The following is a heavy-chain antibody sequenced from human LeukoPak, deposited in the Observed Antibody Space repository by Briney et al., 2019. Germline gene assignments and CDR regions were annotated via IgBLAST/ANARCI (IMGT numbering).Heavy chain of an antibody. CDR3: ARNRLGPSFSVSHFDL. Sequence: GGSLRLSCATSGFTFVDYGLSWVRRAPGKGLEWLCAINYNGAITDYADSVKGRFTISRDNAKNSLYLRMDSLRAEDTALYYCARNRLGPSFSVSHFDLWGQGTLVTVSS. CDR1: GFTFVDYG. CDR2: INYNGAIT. D-gene: IGHD3-3*02. J-gene: IGHJ4*02. V-gene: IGHV3-20*04.